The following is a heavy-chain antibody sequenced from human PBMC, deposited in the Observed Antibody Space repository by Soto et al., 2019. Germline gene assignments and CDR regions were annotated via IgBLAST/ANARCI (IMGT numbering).Heavy chain of an antibody. CDR3: AREDRLTMVRGVIPLYNWFDP. CDR1: GFTFSSYS. D-gene: IGHD3-10*01. V-gene: IGHV3-21*01. CDR2: ISSSSSYI. Sequence: PGGSLRLSCAASGFTFSSYSMNWVRQAPGKGLEWVSSISSSSSYIYYADSVKGRFTISRDNAKNSLYLQMNGLRAEDTAVYYCAREDRLTMVRGVIPLYNWFDPWGQGTLVTVSS. J-gene: IGHJ5*02.